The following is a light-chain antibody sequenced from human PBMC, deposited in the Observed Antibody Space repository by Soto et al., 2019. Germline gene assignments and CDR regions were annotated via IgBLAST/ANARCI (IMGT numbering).Light chain of an antibody. J-gene: IGKJ1*01. V-gene: IGKV3-20*01. CDR1: QSVSSSY. CDR3: QQYGSSLRT. Sequence: EIALTQSPGTLSLSPGERATLSCRASQSVSSSYLAWYQQKPGQAPRLLIYGASTRATGIPERFSGSGSGTDFTLTISSLEPEDFAVYYCQQYGSSLRTFGQGTKVEIK. CDR2: GAS.